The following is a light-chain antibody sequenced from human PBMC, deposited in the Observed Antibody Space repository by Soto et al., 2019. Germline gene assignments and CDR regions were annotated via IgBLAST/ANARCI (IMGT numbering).Light chain of an antibody. V-gene: IGKV2-30*01. CDR1: QSLLYSDGNTY. CDR2: QVS. Sequence: DVVMTQSPLSLPVTLGQPASISCRSSQSLLYSDGNTYLAWFQQRPGQSPRRLIYQVSNRDSGVPDRFSGSGSGTDFTLKISRVDAEDVGVYYCMQGTHWPPNFGPGTKVHIK. CDR3: MQGTHWPPN. J-gene: IGKJ3*01.